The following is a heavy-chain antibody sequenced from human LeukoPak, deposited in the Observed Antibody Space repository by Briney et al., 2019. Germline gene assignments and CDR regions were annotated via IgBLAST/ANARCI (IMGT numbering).Heavy chain of an antibody. CDR2: VSAYNGNT. V-gene: IGHV1-18*01. CDR1: GYTFTTYG. J-gene: IGHJ5*02. Sequence: ASVKVSCKASGYTFTTYGISWERQAPGQGLEWMGWVSAYNGNTNYAQNLQGRVTMTTDTSTSTAYMELRSLRSDDTAVYYCASSSRSGWFDPWGQGTLVTVSS. CDR3: ASSSRSGWFDP. D-gene: IGHD2-2*01.